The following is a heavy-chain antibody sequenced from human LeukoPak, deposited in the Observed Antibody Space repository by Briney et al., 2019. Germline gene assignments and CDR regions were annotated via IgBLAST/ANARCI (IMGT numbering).Heavy chain of an antibody. CDR3: ARWDDGSGSVSD. D-gene: IGHD3-10*01. CDR1: GGSISRGGYS. CDR2: IYHSGNT. V-gene: IGHV4-30-2*01. J-gene: IGHJ4*02. Sequence: PSETLSLTCAVSGGSISRGGYSWSWIRQPPEKGLEWIGYIYHSGNTYYSPSLKSRVTISVDRSKNQFSLKLSPVTAADTAVYYCARWDDGSGSVSDWGQGTLVTVSS.